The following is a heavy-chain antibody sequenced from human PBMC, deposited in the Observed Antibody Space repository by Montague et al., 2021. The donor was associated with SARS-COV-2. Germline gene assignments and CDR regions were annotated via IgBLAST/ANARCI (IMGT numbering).Heavy chain of an antibody. CDR2: INHRGST. Sequence: SETLSLTCAVYDGSFSDYSWTWIRQPPGKGLEWIGEINHRGSTNXNPSLKSRVTISVDTSKNQFSLKMTSVTAADTAVYYCARGRQHINMVVVVVTGGEYYFDFWRQGTLVAVSS. D-gene: IGHD3-22*01. V-gene: IGHV4-34*01. CDR3: ARGRQHINMVVVVVTGGEYYFDF. J-gene: IGHJ4*02. CDR1: DGSFSDYS.